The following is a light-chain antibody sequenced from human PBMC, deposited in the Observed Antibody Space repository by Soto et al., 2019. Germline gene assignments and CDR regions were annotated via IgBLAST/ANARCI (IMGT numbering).Light chain of an antibody. V-gene: IGLV2-23*01. J-gene: IGLJ1*01. CDR1: SSDVGTYSL. CDR3: CSYARPTFYA. CDR2: EGS. Sequence: QSALTQPASVSGSPGQSITISCTGASSDVGTYSLVSWYQQHPGKAPKLMIYEGSKRPSGVSNRFSGSKSGNTASLTISGLQAEDEADYYCCSYARPTFYAFATGTKLTVL.